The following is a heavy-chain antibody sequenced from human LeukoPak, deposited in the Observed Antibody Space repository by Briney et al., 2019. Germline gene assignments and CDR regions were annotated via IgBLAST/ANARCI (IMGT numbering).Heavy chain of an antibody. D-gene: IGHD5-12*01. V-gene: IGHV3-30-3*01. CDR1: GFTFSSYA. J-gene: IGHJ6*03. Sequence: PGGSLRLSCAASGFTFSSYAMHWVRQAPGKGLEWVAVISYDGSNKYYADSVKGRFTISRDNSKNTLYLQMNSLRAEDTAVYYCARCWLGDYYMDVWGKGTTVTVSS. CDR2: ISYDGSNK. CDR3: ARCWLGDYYMDV.